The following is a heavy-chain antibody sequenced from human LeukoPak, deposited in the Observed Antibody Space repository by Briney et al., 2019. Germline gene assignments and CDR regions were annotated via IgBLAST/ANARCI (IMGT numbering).Heavy chain of an antibody. CDR1: GGSISSYY. CDR2: IYYSGST. V-gene: IGHV4-59*12. J-gene: IGHJ6*02. Sequence: SETLSLTCTVSGGSISSYYWSWIRQPPGKGLEWIGYIYYSGSTNYNPSLKSRVTISVDTSKNQFSLKLSSVTAADTAVYYCARAGYCSGGSCYNRYYYYYGMDVWGQGTTVTVSS. CDR3: ARAGYCSGGSCYNRYYYYYGMDV. D-gene: IGHD2-15*01.